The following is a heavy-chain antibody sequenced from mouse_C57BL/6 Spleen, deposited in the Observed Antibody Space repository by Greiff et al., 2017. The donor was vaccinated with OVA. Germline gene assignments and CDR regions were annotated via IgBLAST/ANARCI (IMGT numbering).Heavy chain of an antibody. CDR3: ARENYSNYVYAMDY. J-gene: IGHJ4*01. Sequence: VQLKQSGPELVKPGASVKIPCKASGYTFTDYNMDWVKQSHGKSLEWIGDINPNNGGTIYNQKFKGKATLTVDKSSSTAYMELRSLTSEDTAVYYCARENYSNYVYAMDYWGQGTSVTVSS. V-gene: IGHV1-18*01. CDR2: INPNNGGT. D-gene: IGHD2-5*01. CDR1: GYTFTDYN.